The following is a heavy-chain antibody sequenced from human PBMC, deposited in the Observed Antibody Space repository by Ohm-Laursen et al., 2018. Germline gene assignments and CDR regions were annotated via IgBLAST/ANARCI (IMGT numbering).Heavy chain of an antibody. CDR1: GFTFSNAW. CDR3: TTGLGGRYYYYGMDV. V-gene: IGHV3-15*01. CDR2: IKRKADGETT. J-gene: IGHJ6*02. D-gene: IGHD3-16*01. Sequence: SLRLSCAASGFTFSNAWMSWVRQAPGKGLEWVGRIKRKADGETTDYAAPVKDRLTISRDDSKTTLYLQMNSLKTEDTAVYYCTTGLGGRYYYYGMDVWGQGTTVTVSS.